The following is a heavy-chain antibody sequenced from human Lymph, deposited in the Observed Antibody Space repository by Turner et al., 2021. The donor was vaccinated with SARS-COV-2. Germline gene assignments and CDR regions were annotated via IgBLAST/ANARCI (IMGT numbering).Heavy chain of an antibody. CDR3: AKARDGYNFFTNDY. J-gene: IGHJ4*02. CDR2: ISNDGSNK. V-gene: IGHV3-30*18. CDR1: GFTFSSHG. Sequence: QVQLVESGGGVVQPGRSLRLPCAASGFTFSSHGMHWVRQAPGKGLEWVAVISNDGSNKYYADSVKGRFTISRDNSKNTLYLQMNSLRAEDTAVYYCAKARDGYNFFTNDYWGQGTLVTVSS. D-gene: IGHD5-12*01.